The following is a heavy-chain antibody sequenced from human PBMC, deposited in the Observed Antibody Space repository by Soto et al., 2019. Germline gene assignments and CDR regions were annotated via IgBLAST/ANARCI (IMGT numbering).Heavy chain of an antibody. Sequence: SETLSLTCTVSGGSISGSSYYWGWIRQPPGKGLEWIGSIYYSGSTYYNPSLKSRVTISVDTSKNQFSLKLSSVTAADTAVYYFARSSAVITTLDYFDYWGQGTLVT. CDR1: GGSISGSSYY. CDR3: ARSSAVITTLDYFDY. J-gene: IGHJ4*02. V-gene: IGHV4-39*01. CDR2: IYYSGST. D-gene: IGHD3-22*01.